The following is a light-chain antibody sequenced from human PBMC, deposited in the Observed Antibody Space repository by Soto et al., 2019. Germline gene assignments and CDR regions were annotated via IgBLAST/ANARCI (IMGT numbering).Light chain of an antibody. V-gene: IGKV3-20*01. J-gene: IGKJ1*01. Sequence: EIVLAQSPGTLSLSPGERATLSCRASQSVTSNYLAWYQQKPGQAPRLLIYVSSNRATGIPDSFSGSGSGTDFTLTISRLEPEDFAVYYCQQYSSSPWTFGQGTKVEIK. CDR1: QSVTSNY. CDR2: VSS. CDR3: QQYSSSPWT.